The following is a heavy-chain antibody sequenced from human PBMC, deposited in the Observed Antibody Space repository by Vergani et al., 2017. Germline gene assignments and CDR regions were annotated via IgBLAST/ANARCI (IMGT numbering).Heavy chain of an antibody. CDR3: ASRRPRLNLESKSNAGTFDS. CDR2: ITAIGSA. Sequence: QVHLQQRGAGVLKPSETLSLTCGVIGGSLSGYFWSWIRQSPGRGLEWIGEITAIGSAKYSPSATSRVTMSVDTSRGEFTLTVTSVTAADTGLYFCASRRPRLNLESKSNAGTFDSWGQGTLVTVSS. D-gene: IGHD3-3*01. J-gene: IGHJ4*02. CDR1: GGSLSGYF. V-gene: IGHV4-34*02.